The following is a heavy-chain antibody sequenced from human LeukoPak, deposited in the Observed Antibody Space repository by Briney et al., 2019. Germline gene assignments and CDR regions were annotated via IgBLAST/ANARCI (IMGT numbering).Heavy chain of an antibody. CDR1: GGSISSGGYS. CDR3: ARVNYYDSSGPFDY. J-gene: IGHJ4*02. CDR2: IYHSGST. D-gene: IGHD3-22*01. Sequence: SETPSLTCAVSGGSISSGGYSWSWIRQPPGKGLEWIGYIYHSGSTYYNPSLKSRVTISVDRSKNQFSLKLSSVTAADTAVYYCARVNYYDSSGPFDYWGQGTLVTVSS. V-gene: IGHV4-30-2*01.